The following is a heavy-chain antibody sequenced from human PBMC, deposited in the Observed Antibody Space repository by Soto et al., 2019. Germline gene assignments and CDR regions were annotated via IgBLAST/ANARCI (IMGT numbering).Heavy chain of an antibody. V-gene: IGHV5-51*01. D-gene: IGHD6-6*01. CDR1: GYIFTSYW. Sequence: PGESLKISCKGSGYIFTSYWIVWVRQMPGKGLEWMGIIYPGDSDTTYSPSFQGQVTISADKSFSTAYLQWNSLRASDTAMYYCARRGSSKLDFHYYYYMDVWGQGTTVTVSS. CDR3: ARRGSSKLDFHYYYYMDV. J-gene: IGHJ6*03. CDR2: IYPGDSDT.